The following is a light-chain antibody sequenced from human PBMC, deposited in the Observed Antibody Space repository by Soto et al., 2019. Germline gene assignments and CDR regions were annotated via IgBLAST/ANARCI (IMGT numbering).Light chain of an antibody. CDR1: SSNIGSNH. V-gene: IGLV1-44*01. CDR2: DN. J-gene: IGLJ2*01. CDR3: AACDASRNGVV. Sequence: QSALTQPPSASGTPGLRVTFSCSGSSSNIGSNHVSWYQLLPGTAPKLLIYDNERPSGVPDRFSGSKSGTSASLAISGLQSEDEADYYCAACDASRNGVVFGGGTKVTVL.